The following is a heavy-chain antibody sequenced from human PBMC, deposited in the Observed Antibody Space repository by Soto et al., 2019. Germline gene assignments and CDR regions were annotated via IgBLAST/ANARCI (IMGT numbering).Heavy chain of an antibody. CDR3: ARHGAAARQLSIFDS. D-gene: IGHD6-6*01. Sequence: QLQLQESGPGLVKPSETLSLTCTVSGDSLSMSLYFWGWIRQPPGKGLEWIGNIYNSGNTYYNPSIKIRVTISVDPSKNQFSRKRNSVPAADTAVYYCARHGAAARQLSIFDSWGQGSLVTVSS. CDR2: IYNSGNT. V-gene: IGHV4-39*01. CDR1: GDSLSMSLYF. J-gene: IGHJ4*02.